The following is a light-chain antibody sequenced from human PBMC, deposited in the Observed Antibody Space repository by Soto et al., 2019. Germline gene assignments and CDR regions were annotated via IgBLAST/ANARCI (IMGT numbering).Light chain of an antibody. Sequence: TQSHATLSFSPGERATVSCRASQSVSSNLAWYQQKPGQAPRLLIYGASNRATGIPDRFSGSGSGTDFTLTISRLEPEDFAVYYCQQYGSSGTFGQGTKVDIK. CDR2: GAS. J-gene: IGKJ1*01. CDR3: QQYGSSGT. V-gene: IGKV3-20*01. CDR1: QSVSSN.